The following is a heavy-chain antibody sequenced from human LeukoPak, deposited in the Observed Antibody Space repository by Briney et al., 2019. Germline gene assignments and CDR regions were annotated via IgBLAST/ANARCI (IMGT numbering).Heavy chain of an antibody. V-gene: IGHV3-74*01. CDR1: GFTFSSYW. D-gene: IGHD3-10*01. J-gene: IGHJ4*02. Sequence: PGGSLRLSCAASGFTFSSYWMHWVRQAPGKGLVWVSSINSGGSSITYADSVKGRFTISRDNAKNTLYLQMNSLRAEDTAVYYCARDRGSTFDYWGQGTLVTVSS. CDR2: INSGGSSI. CDR3: ARDRGSTFDY.